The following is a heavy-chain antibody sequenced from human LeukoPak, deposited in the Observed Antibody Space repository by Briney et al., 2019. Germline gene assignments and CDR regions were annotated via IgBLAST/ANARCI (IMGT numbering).Heavy chain of an antibody. V-gene: IGHV3-30*02. J-gene: IGHJ4*02. CDR3: TNFDY. CDR2: INHDGTDT. Sequence: GGSLRLSCTASGLTFSSSGMHWVRQAPGKGLDWVSLINHDGTDTYYADSVKGRFTISRDNSQNTLYLQMNSPRGEDTAVYYCTNFDYWGQGTLVTVSS. CDR1: GLTFSSSG.